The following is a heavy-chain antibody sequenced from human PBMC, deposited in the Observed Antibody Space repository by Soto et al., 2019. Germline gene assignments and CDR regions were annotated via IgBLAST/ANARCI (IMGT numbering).Heavy chain of an antibody. CDR2: IYYSGST. Sequence: SETLSLTCTVSGGSVSSGSYYCSWIRQPPGKGLEWIGYIYYSGSTNYNPSLKSRVTISVDTSKNQFSLKLSSVTAADTAVYYCAREGDGYNPNWFDPWGQGTLVTVS. J-gene: IGHJ5*02. D-gene: IGHD5-12*01. V-gene: IGHV4-61*01. CDR1: GGSVSSGSYY. CDR3: AREGDGYNPNWFDP.